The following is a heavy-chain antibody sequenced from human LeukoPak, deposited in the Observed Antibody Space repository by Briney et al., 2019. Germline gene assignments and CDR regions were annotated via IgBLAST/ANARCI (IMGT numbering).Heavy chain of an antibody. D-gene: IGHD5-12*01. CDR3: ARLSGFHWFDP. V-gene: IGHV4-59*01. CDR1: GGSISSYY. J-gene: IGHJ5*02. Sequence: SETLSLTCTVSGGSISSYYWSWIRQPPGKGLEWIGYIYYSGSTNYTPPLKSRVTISSVTAADTAVYYCARLSGFHWFDPWGQGTLVTVSS. CDR2: IYYSGST.